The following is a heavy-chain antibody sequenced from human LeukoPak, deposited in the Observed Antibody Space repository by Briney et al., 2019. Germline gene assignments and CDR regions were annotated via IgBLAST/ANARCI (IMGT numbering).Heavy chain of an antibody. J-gene: IGHJ4*02. D-gene: IGHD4/OR15-4a*01. V-gene: IGHV3-30*02. CDR1: GFTFSNYG. CDR3: ARNRYGGYFHY. Sequence: AGGSLRLSCAASGFTFSNYGIHWFRQAPGKGLEWVAFISFDGSGIYYADSVKGRITISRDNSKNAVSLQMNCLRADDTGVYYCARNRYGGYFHYWVQGTLVTVSS. CDR2: ISFDGSGI.